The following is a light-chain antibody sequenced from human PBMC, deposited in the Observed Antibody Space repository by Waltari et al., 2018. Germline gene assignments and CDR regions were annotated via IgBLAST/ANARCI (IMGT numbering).Light chain of an antibody. CDR1: LSVSTY. CDR3: QQRSNGLT. Sequence: ETVLTQSPDILSLSPGERATLSCRPSLSVSTYLAWYQQKPGQAPRLLVYDTSNRATGIPARFSGSGSGTDFTLTISSLEPEDFAVYYCQQRSNGLTFGGGTKVEIK. CDR2: DTS. V-gene: IGKV3-11*01. J-gene: IGKJ4*01.